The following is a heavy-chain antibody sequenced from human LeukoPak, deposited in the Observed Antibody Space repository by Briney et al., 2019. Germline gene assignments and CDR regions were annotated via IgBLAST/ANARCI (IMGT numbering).Heavy chain of an antibody. CDR2: IYTSGST. Sequence: SETLSLTCTVSGGSVTSGNYYWHWIRQPAGKGLEWIGRIYTSGSTNYNPSPKSRVTMSVDTSKNQFSLKLSSVTAADTAVYYCARVLGAYYDILTGSEAFDIWGQGTMVTVSS. J-gene: IGHJ3*02. CDR3: ARVLGAYYDILTGSEAFDI. V-gene: IGHV4-61*02. CDR1: GGSVTSGNYY. D-gene: IGHD3-9*01.